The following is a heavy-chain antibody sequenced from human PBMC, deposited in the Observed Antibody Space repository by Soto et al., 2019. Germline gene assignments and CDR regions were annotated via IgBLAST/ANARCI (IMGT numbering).Heavy chain of an antibody. V-gene: IGHV3-7*01. Sequence: PGGSLRLSCAASGFTFSDSWMDWVRQAPGKGLEWVANITQDGSEKNYVDSVKGRFTISRDNAKNSLNLQMNSLRAEDTAVYHCASLAPHGWGQGTTVTVSS. J-gene: IGHJ6*02. CDR2: ITQDGSEK. CDR1: GFTFSDSW. CDR3: ASLAPHG.